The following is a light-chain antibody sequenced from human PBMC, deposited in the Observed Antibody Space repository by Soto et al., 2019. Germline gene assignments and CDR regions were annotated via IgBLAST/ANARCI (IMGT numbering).Light chain of an antibody. CDR2: DAS. CDR1: QSIDNW. CDR3: QHYNGYPYT. V-gene: IGKV1-5*01. Sequence: DIQMTQSPSHLSASIGDRVTITCRASQSIDNWLAWYQQKPGKAPQLLIYDASRVKTGVPSRFTASGSGTEFTLTINTLQADDSATYFCQHYNGYPYTFGPGTKVDIK. J-gene: IGKJ2*01.